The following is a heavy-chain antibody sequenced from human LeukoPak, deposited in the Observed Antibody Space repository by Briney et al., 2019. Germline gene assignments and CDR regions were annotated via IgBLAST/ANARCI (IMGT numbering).Heavy chain of an antibody. J-gene: IGHJ4*02. Sequence: ASVKLSCKASGYTFTSYGISWVRQAPGQGLEWMGWISAYNGNTNYAQKFQGRVTMTTDTSTSTAYMELRSLRSDDTAVYYCARDSIVVVPAAMSDYWGQGTLVTVSS. CDR1: GYTFTSYG. D-gene: IGHD2-2*01. CDR2: ISAYNGNT. CDR3: ARDSIVVVPAAMSDY. V-gene: IGHV1-18*01.